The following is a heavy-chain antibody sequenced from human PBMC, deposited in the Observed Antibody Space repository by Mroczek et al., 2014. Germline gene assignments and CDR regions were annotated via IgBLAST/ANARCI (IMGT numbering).Heavy chain of an antibody. CDR1: GFTFSSYG. Sequence: QVQLVESGGGVVQPGRSLRLSCAASGFTFSSYGMHWVRQAPGKGLEWVAVIWYDGSNKYYADSVKGRFTISRDNSKNTLYLQMNSLRAEDTAVYYCARDGILASWFDPWGQGTLVTVSS. J-gene: IGHJ5*02. CDR3: ARDGILASWFDP. CDR2: IWYDGSNK. V-gene: IGHV3-33*01. D-gene: IGHD3-9*01.